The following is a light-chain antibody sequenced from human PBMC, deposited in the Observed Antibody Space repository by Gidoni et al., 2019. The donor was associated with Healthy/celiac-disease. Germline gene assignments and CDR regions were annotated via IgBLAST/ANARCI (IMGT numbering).Light chain of an antibody. CDR2: GAS. CDR1: QSVTSN. CDR3: QHYKNWPPKFT. J-gene: IGKJ3*01. V-gene: IGKV3-15*01. Sequence: EIVMTRSQATLSVSPGERATLSCRASQSVTSNLAWYQQKPGQAPRLLIYGASTRATGIPARFRGSGSGTEFNLTISSLQSEDFAVYYCQHYKNWPPKFTFGPGTKVDIK.